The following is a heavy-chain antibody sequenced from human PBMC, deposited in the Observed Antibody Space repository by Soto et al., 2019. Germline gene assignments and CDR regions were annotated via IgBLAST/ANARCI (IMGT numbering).Heavy chain of an antibody. J-gene: IGHJ4*02. CDR2: INAYNAKT. D-gene: IGHD2-21*02. Sequence: QVQLVQSGGEVKKPGASVKVSCKASGYTFINYGITWVRQAPGQGLEWLAWINAYNAKTDNAQKVQGRVTMTADTATSSADLKMRSLTDAAMSEYSCVKGDGDTLDYWGQGTVVTVSS. CDR1: GYTFINYG. V-gene: IGHV1-18*03. CDR3: VKGDGDTLDY.